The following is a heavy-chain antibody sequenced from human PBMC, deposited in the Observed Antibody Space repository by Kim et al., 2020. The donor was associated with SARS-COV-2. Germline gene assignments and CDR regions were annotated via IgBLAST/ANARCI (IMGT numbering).Heavy chain of an antibody. V-gene: IGHV4-39*01. CDR3: ARRNTARPFDY. J-gene: IGHJ4*02. Sequence: SETLSLTCTVSGGSISSSSYYWGWIRQPPGKGLEWIGSIYYSGSTYYNPSLKSRVTISVDTSKNQFSLKLSSVTAADTAVYYCARRNTARPFDYWGQGTL. CDR1: GGSISSSSYY. D-gene: IGHD5-18*01. CDR2: IYYSGST.